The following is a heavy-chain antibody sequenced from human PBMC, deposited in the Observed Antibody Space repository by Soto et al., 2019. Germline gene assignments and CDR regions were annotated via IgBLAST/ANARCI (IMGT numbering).Heavy chain of an antibody. Sequence: GGSLRLSCAASGFTFDDYAMHWVRQAPGKGLEWVSGISWNSGSIGYADSVKGRFTISKDNAKNSLYLQMNSLRAEDTALYYCAKESYYYGSGSYNPLDVWGKGTTVTVSS. V-gene: IGHV3-9*01. CDR3: AKESYYYGSGSYNPLDV. CDR1: GFTFDDYA. CDR2: ISWNSGSI. J-gene: IGHJ6*04. D-gene: IGHD3-10*01.